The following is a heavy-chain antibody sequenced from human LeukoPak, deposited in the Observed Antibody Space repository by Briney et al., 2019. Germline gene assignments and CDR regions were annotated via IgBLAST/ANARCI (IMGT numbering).Heavy chain of an antibody. CDR1: GGSISSYY. J-gene: IGHJ4*02. Sequence: PSETLSLTCTVSGGSISSYYWGWIRQPPGKGLEWIGYIYYSGSTNYNPSLKSGVTISVDTSKNQFSLKLSSVTAADTAVYYCARGISRSGWYLSYYFDYWGQGTLVTVSS. CDR2: IYYSGST. D-gene: IGHD6-19*01. CDR3: ARGISRSGWYLSYYFDY. V-gene: IGHV4-59*01.